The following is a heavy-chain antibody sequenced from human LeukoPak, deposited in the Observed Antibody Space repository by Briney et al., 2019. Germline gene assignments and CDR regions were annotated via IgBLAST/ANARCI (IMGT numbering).Heavy chain of an antibody. Sequence: SETLSLTCTVSGGSISSYYWSWIRQPAGKGLEWIGRIYTSGSTNYNPSLKSRVTMSVDTSNNQFSLKLSSVPAAAPAASYYARNRSTSWFDPWGQGTLVTVSS. CDR2: IYTSGST. D-gene: IGHD5/OR15-5a*01. CDR1: GGSISSYY. V-gene: IGHV4-4*07. J-gene: IGHJ5*02. CDR3: ARNRSTSWFDP.